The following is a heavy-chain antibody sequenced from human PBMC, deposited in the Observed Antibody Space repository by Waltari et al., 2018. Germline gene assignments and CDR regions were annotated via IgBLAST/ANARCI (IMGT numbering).Heavy chain of an antibody. CDR2: INSDESST. V-gene: IGHV3-74*01. CDR3: ASQNGGNSWWLDP. CDR1: EFTFSGYW. Sequence: EVQLVESGGGLVQPGGSLRLSCAASEFTFSGYWMNWVRQAPGKGLVWVSRINSDESSTSYADSVKGRFTISRDNAKNTLYLQMNSLRAEDTAVYYCASQNGGNSWWLDPWGQGTLVTVSS. D-gene: IGHD2-21*02. J-gene: IGHJ5*02.